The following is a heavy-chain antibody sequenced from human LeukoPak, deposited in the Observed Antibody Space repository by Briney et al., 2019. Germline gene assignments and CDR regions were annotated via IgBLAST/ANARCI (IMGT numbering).Heavy chain of an antibody. J-gene: IGHJ3*02. CDR2: ISSDGSST. CDR1: GFTFSSYW. D-gene: IGHD6-13*01. Sequence: PGGSLRLSCAASGFTFSSYWMHWVRQAPGKGLVWVSRISSDGSSTSYADSVKGRFTISRDNAKNTLYLQMNSLRAEDTAVYYCASPIAAAAGDAFDIWGQGTMVTVSS. V-gene: IGHV3-74*01. CDR3: ASPIAAAAGDAFDI.